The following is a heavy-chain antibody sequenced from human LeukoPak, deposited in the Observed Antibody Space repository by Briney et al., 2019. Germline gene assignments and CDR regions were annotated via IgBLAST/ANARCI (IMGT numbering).Heavy chain of an antibody. CDR3: ARSAYGSGSYYGAPSYYFDY. V-gene: IGHV1-69*02. D-gene: IGHD3-10*01. CDR1: GGTFSSYT. Sequence: SVKVSCKASGGTFSSYTISWVRQAPGQGLEWMGRIIPILGIANYAQKFQGRVTITADKSTSTAYMELSSLRSEDTAVYYCARSAYGSGSYYGAPSYYFDYWGQGTLVTVSP. J-gene: IGHJ4*02. CDR2: IIPILGIA.